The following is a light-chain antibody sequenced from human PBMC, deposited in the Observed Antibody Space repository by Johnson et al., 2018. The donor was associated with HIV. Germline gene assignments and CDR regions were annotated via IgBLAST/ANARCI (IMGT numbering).Light chain of an antibody. CDR3: GTWDSTLSAPHYV. V-gene: IGLV1-51*02. J-gene: IGLJ1*01. CDR1: SSNIGNNY. Sequence: QSVLTQPPSLSAAPGQKVTISCSGSSSNIGNNYVSWYQQLPGTAPKLLIYENNKRPSGIPDRFSGSKSGTSATLGITGLQTGDEADYYCGTWDSTLSAPHYVFGTGTNVTVL. CDR2: ENN.